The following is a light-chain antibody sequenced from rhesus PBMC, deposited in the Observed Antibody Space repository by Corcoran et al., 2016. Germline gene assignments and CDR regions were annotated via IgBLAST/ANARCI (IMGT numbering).Light chain of an antibody. CDR3: GQGTKVPFT. CDR2: LVS. J-gene: IGKJ3*01. Sequence: DIVMTQTPLSLPVTLGEPASISCRSSQSLLYSDGKTHLYWYLQKPGQSPQLLMYLVSKRAAGVPDKCSGGGSGTDLTLRISRVEAEDVGVYYCGQGTKVPFTFGPGTKLDIK. CDR1: QSLLYSDGKTH. V-gene: IGKV2-82*02.